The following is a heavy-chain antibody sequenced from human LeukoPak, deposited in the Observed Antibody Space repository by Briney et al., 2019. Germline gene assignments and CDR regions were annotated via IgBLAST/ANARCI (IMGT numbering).Heavy chain of an antibody. CDR2: IYYSGST. V-gene: IGHV4-39*07. J-gene: IGHJ3*02. Sequence: PSETLSLTCTVSGGSISSSSYYWGWIRQPPGKGLEWIGSIYYSGSTYYNPSLKSRVTISVDTSKNQFSLKLSSVTAADTAVYYCARDRFWDSNGYFGYDAFDIWGQGTMVTVSS. D-gene: IGHD3-22*01. CDR1: GGSISSSSYY. CDR3: ARDRFWDSNGYFGYDAFDI.